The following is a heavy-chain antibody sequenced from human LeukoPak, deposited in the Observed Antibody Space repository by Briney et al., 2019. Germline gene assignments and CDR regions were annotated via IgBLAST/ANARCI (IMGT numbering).Heavy chain of an antibody. CDR1: GFTFSSYS. CDR2: ISNSRRYT. Sequence: GGSLRLSCAASGFTFSSYSMNWVRQAPGKGLEWVSSISNSRRYTYYADSVKGRFTISTDNAKNSLYLQLNSLRPEDTAVYFYARDGESSSLLGYFDPWGQGTLVIVSS. J-gene: IGHJ5*02. V-gene: IGHV3-21*01. D-gene: IGHD6-13*01. CDR3: ARDGESSSLLGYFDP.